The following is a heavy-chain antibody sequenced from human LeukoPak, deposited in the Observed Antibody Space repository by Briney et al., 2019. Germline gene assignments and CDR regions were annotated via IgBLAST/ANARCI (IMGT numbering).Heavy chain of an antibody. J-gene: IGHJ4*02. D-gene: IGHD5-18*01. CDR2: ISSSSSYI. V-gene: IGHV3-21*01. CDR1: GFTFSSYS. CDR3: ARDGSGYSYGPTDYYFDY. Sequence: GGSLRLSCAASGFTFSSYSMNWVRQAPGKGLEWVSSISSSSSYIYYADSVKGRFTISRDNAKNSLYLQMNSLRAEDTAVYYCARDGSGYSYGPTDYYFDYWGQGTLATVSS.